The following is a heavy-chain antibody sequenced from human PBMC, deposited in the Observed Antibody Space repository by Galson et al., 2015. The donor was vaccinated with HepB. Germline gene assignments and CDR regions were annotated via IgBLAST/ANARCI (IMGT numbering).Heavy chain of an antibody. CDR3: ARLPGIRGSAWSPLDY. V-gene: IGHV4-59*08. D-gene: IGHD6-19*01. CDR2: ISYSGST. Sequence: PPGKGLEWIGYISYSGSTNYYPSLNSRVTISLDPSKNQFSLKLNSVTAADTAVYYCARLPGIRGSAWSPLDYWGQGTLVTVSS. J-gene: IGHJ4*02.